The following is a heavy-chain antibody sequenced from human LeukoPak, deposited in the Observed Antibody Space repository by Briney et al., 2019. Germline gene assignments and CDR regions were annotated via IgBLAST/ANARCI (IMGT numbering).Heavy chain of an antibody. CDR1: GFTFSSYA. CDR2: ISYDGSNK. J-gene: IGHJ2*01. Sequence: GGSLRLSCAASGFTFSSYAMHWVRQAPGKGLEWVAVISYDGSNKYYADSVKGRFTISRDNSKNTLYLQMNSLRAEDTAVYYCARDIGTSEWFFDLWGRGTLVTVSS. D-gene: IGHD3-3*01. V-gene: IGHV3-30*04. CDR3: ARDIGTSEWFFDL.